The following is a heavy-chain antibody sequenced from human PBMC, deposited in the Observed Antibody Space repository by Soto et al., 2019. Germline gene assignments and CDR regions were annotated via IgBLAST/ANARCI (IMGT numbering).Heavy chain of an antibody. Sequence: SETLSITCTDSGGSISSSSYYWVWILQPPGKGLEWIGSIYYSGSTYYNPSLKSRVAISVDTSKNQFSLKLSSVTAADTAVYYCARGVGDCTNGVCYPFDYSGQGTLVTVCS. CDR2: IYYSGST. CDR3: ARGVGDCTNGVCYPFDY. D-gene: IGHD2-8*01. J-gene: IGHJ4*02. V-gene: IGHV4-39*01. CDR1: GGSISSSSYY.